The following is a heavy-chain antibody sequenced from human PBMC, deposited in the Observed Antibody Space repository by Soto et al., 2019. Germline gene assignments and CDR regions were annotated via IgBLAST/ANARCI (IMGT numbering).Heavy chain of an antibody. CDR3: IGTYSGSSMRFDY. CDR1: GFTFSSYS. D-gene: IGHD5-12*01. CDR2: VKSKTDGGTI. V-gene: IGHV3-15*01. Sequence: PGGSLRLSCAASGFTFSSYSMNWVRQAPGKGLEWVGRVKSKTDGGTIDYAAPVKDRFTISRDDSKNTLYLQMNSLKTEDTAVYYCIGTYSGSSMRFDYWGQGTLVTVSS. J-gene: IGHJ4*02.